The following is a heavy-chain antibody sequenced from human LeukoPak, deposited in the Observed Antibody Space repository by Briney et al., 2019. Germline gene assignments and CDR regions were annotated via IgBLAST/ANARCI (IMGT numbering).Heavy chain of an antibody. D-gene: IGHD2-2*01. CDR3: AKHRYCSSTSCYWEYFQH. V-gene: IGHV3-23*01. J-gene: IGHJ1*01. Sequence: GGSLRLSCAASGFTFSSYAMSWVRQAPGKGLEWVSAISGSGGSTYYADSVKGRFTISRDNSKNTLYLQMNSLRAEDTAVYYCAKHRYCSSTSCYWEYFQHWGQGTLVTVSP. CDR2: ISGSGGST. CDR1: GFTFSSYA.